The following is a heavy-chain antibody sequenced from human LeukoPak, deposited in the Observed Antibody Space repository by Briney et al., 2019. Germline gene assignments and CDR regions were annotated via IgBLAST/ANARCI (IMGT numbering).Heavy chain of an antibody. CDR2: ISDDGGHK. V-gene: IGHV3-30-3*01. J-gene: IGHJ4*02. D-gene: IGHD1-26*01. CDR3: ARARSVGASSGFDY. CDR1: GFTFSSYA. Sequence: GTSLRLSCAASGFTFSSYAMHWVRQAPGKGLEWVAVISDDGGHKYYADSVEGRFTISRDNSNNMIYLQMNSLRPEDTALCYCARARSVGASSGFDYWGQGTLVTVSS.